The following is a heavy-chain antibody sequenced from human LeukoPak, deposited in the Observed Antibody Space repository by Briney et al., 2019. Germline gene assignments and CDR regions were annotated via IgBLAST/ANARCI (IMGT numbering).Heavy chain of an antibody. V-gene: IGHV1-69*13. CDR3: ARGGGSHPLDY. D-gene: IGHD1-26*01. CDR1: GYTFTNYT. J-gene: IGHJ4*02. Sequence: GASVKVSCKASGYTFTNYTLNWVRQAPGQGLEWMGGIIPIFGTANYAQKFQGRVTITADESTSTAYMELSSLRSEDTAVYYCARGGGSHPLDYWGQGTLVTVSS. CDR2: IIPIFGTA.